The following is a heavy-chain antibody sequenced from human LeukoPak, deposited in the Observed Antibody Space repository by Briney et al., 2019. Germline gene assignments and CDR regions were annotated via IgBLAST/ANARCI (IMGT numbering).Heavy chain of an antibody. V-gene: IGHV3-7*01. J-gene: IGHJ4*02. D-gene: IGHD1-1*01. CDR1: GFSFISYW. CDR3: AGCAGNSCYFDY. Sequence: PEGSLRLSCAASGFSFISYWMSWVRQAPGKGLEWVANIKQDGSAKNYVDSVKGRFTISRDNAKNSLYLQLNSLRAEDTAVYYCAGCAGNSCYFDYWGQGTLVIVSS. CDR2: IKQDGSAK.